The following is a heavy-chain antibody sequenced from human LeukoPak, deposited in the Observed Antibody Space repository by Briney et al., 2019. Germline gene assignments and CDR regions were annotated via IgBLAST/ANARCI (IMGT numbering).Heavy chain of an antibody. Sequence: GASVKVSCKASGGTFSSYAISWVRQAPGQGLEWMGGIIPIFGTANYAQKFQGRVTITAGESTSTAYMELSSLRSEDTAVYYCASPFTMYSSGWYALGYWGQGTLVTVSS. V-gene: IGHV1-69*13. J-gene: IGHJ4*02. CDR3: ASPFTMYSSGWYALGY. CDR2: IIPIFGTA. D-gene: IGHD6-19*01. CDR1: GGTFSSYA.